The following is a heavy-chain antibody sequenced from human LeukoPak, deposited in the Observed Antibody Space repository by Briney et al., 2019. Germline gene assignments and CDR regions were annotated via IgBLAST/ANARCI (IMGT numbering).Heavy chain of an antibody. J-gene: IGHJ3*02. V-gene: IGHV3-23*01. Sequence: AGGSLRLSCAASGFTFNIYTMNWVRQAPGKGLEWVSAISGSGGSTYYADSVKGRFTISRDNSKNTLYLQMNSLRAEDTAVYYCAKDRQWLMTREADAFDIWGQGTMVTVSS. CDR2: ISGSGGST. D-gene: IGHD6-19*01. CDR3: AKDRQWLMTREADAFDI. CDR1: GFTFNIYT.